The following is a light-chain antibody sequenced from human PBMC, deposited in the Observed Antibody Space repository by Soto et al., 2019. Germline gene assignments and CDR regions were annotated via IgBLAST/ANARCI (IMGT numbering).Light chain of an antibody. V-gene: IGKV3-15*01. J-gene: IGKJ5*01. Sequence: EIVMTQYPVTLSASQAESATLSCRASQSVDNNVAWYQQKPGQAPRLLIVGSFARATGIPARFSGSGSGSEFTLTISGLQSEDFAVYYCQQYNDRPPITFGQGRRLE. CDR1: QSVDNN. CDR3: QQYNDRPPIT. CDR2: GSF.